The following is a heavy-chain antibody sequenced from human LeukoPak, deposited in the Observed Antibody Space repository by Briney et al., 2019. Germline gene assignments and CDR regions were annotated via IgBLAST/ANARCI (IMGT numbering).Heavy chain of an antibody. CDR2: INHSGST. D-gene: IGHD3-10*01. CDR1: GGSISSSSYY. V-gene: IGHV4-39*07. J-gene: IGHJ6*03. CDR3: AREPRPMVRGVYYMDV. Sequence: SETLSLTCTVSGGSISSSSYYWGWIRQPPGKGLEWIGEINHSGSTNYNPSLKSRVTISVDTSKNQFSLKLSSVTAADTAVYYCAREPRPMVRGVYYMDVWGKGTTVTVSS.